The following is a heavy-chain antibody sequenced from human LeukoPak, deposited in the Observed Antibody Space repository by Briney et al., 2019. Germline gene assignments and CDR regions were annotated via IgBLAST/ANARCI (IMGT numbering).Heavy chain of an antibody. D-gene: IGHD3-22*01. CDR3: AATSKRYYDRDY. J-gene: IGHJ4*02. V-gene: IGHV3-30*02. CDR1: GFTFSSYG. Sequence: GGSLRLSCAASGFTFSSYGMHWVRQAPGKGLEWVAFIRYDGSNKYYADSVKGRFTISRDNSKNTLYLQMNSLRAEDTAVYYCAATSKRYYDRDYWGQGTLVTVSS. CDR2: IRYDGSNK.